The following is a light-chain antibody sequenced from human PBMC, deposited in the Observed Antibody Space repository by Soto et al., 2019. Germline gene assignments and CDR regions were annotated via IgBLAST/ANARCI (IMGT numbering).Light chain of an antibody. CDR2: SAS. CDR1: QDINVY. J-gene: IGKJ2*03. Sequence: DVQMTLSPSAVSASISDTVTITCRASQDINVYLNWYQQKPGEVPKLLIYSASTLHSGVPSRFTGSGSETDFTLTIRSLQPEDFATYYCQHGYVAPYSFGQGTKVDIK. V-gene: IGKV1-39*01. CDR3: QHGYVAPYS.